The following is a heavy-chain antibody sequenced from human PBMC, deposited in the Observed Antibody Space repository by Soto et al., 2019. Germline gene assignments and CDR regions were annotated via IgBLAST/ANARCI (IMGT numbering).Heavy chain of an antibody. CDR3: AKGESSAVAGNCYFDY. J-gene: IGHJ4*02. Sequence: EVQLVESGGGLEQPGRSLRVSCAASGFTFDDYAMHWVRQAPGKGLEWVSGISWNSGSIGYADSVKGRFTISRDNAKNSLYLEMNSLRAEDSALYYCAKGESSAVAGNCYFDYWGQGTLVTVSS. CDR2: ISWNSGSI. CDR1: GFTFDDYA. V-gene: IGHV3-9*01. D-gene: IGHD6-19*01.